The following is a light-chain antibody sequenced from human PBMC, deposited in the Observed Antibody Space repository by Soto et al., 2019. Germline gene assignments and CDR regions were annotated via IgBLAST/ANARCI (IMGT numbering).Light chain of an antibody. CDR3: QQGYSTPIT. Sequence: IQLTQSPSSLSASVGDRVTITCRASQDIAIYLAWYQQKPGEAPKLLIYAASSLQSGVPSRFSGGGSGTEFTLTISSLQPEDFATYYCQQGYSTPITFGQGTRLEIK. J-gene: IGKJ5*01. CDR1: QDIAIY. CDR2: AAS. V-gene: IGKV1-39*01.